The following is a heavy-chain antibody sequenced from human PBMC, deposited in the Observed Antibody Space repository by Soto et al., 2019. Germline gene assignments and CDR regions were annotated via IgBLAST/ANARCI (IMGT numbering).Heavy chain of an antibody. J-gene: IGHJ3*02. Sequence: GGSLRLSCAASGFTFSSYGMHWVRQAPGKGLEWVAVISYDGSNKYYADSVKGRFTISRDNSKNTLYLQMNSLRAEDTAVYYCAKAIYGDYGAFYIWGQGTMVTVSS. CDR3: AKAIYGDYGAFYI. CDR2: ISYDGSNK. CDR1: GFTFSSYG. V-gene: IGHV3-30*18. D-gene: IGHD4-17*01.